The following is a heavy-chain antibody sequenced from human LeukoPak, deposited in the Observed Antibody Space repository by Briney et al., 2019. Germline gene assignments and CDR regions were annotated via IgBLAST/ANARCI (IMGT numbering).Heavy chain of an antibody. J-gene: IGHJ3*02. CDR3: AKGEALDI. Sequence: GGSLRLSCAASGFTFSSYGMHWVRQAPGKGLEWVVVISYDGSNKYYADSVKGRFTISRDNSKNTLYLQMNSLRAEDTAVYYCAKGEALDIWGQGTMVTVSS. CDR1: GFTFSSYG. V-gene: IGHV3-30*18. CDR2: ISYDGSNK.